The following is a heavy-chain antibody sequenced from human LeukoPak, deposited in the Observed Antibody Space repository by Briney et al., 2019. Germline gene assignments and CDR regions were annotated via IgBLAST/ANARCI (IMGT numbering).Heavy chain of an antibody. CDR2: IYHSGST. D-gene: IGHD2-2*01. Sequence: SETLSLTCTVSGGSISSYYWSWIRQPAGKGLEWIGSIYHSGSTYYDPSLKSRVTISVDTSKNQFSLKLSSVTAADTAVYYCAREVRYCSSTSCPGRFDPWGQGTLVTVSS. V-gene: IGHV4-59*05. J-gene: IGHJ5*02. CDR3: AREVRYCSSTSCPGRFDP. CDR1: GGSISSYY.